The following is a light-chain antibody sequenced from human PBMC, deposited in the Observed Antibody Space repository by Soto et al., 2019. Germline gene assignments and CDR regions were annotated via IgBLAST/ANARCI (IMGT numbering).Light chain of an antibody. CDR3: AAWDDSLIV. V-gene: IGLV1-47*01. J-gene: IGLJ2*01. CDR1: SSNIGSNY. Sequence: QSVLTQPPSASGTPGQRVTISCSGSSSNIGSNYVYWYQQLPGTAPKLLIYRNNQRPSGVPDRVSGSKSGTSASLAISGLRSEDEADYYCAAWDDSLIVFGGWTKLTVL. CDR2: RNN.